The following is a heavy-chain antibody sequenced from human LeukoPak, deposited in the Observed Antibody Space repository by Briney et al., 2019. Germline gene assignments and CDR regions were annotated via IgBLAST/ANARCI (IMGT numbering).Heavy chain of an antibody. Sequence: GSLRLSCTASGLIFSDYGMSWVRQTPGKGLEWIGEINHSGSTNYNPSLKSRVTISVDTSKNQFSLKLSSVTAADTAVYYCARRPKIQLWRGLYYYMDVWGKGTTVTISS. J-gene: IGHJ6*03. CDR2: INHSGST. CDR3: ARRPKIQLWRGLYYYMDV. D-gene: IGHD5-18*01. CDR1: GLIFSDYG. V-gene: IGHV4-34*01.